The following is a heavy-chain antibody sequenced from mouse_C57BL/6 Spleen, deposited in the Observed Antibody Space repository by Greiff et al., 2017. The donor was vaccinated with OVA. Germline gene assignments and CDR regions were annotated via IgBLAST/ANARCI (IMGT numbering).Heavy chain of an antibody. CDR3: ARAYDYGGAYYFDY. Sequence: VQLQQSGPELVKPGASVKISCKASGYTFTDYYMNWVKQSHGKSLEWIGDINPNNGGTSYNQKFKGKATLTVDKSSSTAYMELRSLTSEDSAVYYCARAYDYGGAYYFDYWGQGTTLTVSS. D-gene: IGHD2-4*01. J-gene: IGHJ2*01. CDR2: INPNNGGT. CDR1: GYTFTDYY. V-gene: IGHV1-26*01.